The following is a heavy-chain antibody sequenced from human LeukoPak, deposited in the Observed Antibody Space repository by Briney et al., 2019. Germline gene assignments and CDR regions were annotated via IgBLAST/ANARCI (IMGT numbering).Heavy chain of an antibody. V-gene: IGHV1-2*02. Sequence: ASVKVSCKASGYTFTGYYMQWVRQAPGQGLEWMGWINPNSGGTNYAQKFQGRVTMTRDTSISTAYMELSRLRSDDTAVYYCARGIFGVVWRDKVVDYWGQGTLVTVSS. CDR3: ARGIFGVVWRDKVVDY. D-gene: IGHD3-3*02. J-gene: IGHJ4*02. CDR1: GYTFTGYY. CDR2: INPNSGGT.